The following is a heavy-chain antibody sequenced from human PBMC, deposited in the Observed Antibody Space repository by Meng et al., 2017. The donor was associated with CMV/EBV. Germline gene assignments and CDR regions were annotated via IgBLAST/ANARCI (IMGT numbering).Heavy chain of an antibody. D-gene: IGHD3-22*01. Sequence: GESLEISCAASGFTFSSYAMHWVRQAPGKGLEWVAVISYDGSNKYYADSVKGRFTISRDNSKNTLYLQMNSLRAEDTAVYYCARGRDYDSSGYYGYWGQGTLVTVSS. J-gene: IGHJ4*02. V-gene: IGHV3-30*04. CDR1: GFTFSSYA. CDR3: ARGRDYDSSGYYGY. CDR2: ISYDGSNK.